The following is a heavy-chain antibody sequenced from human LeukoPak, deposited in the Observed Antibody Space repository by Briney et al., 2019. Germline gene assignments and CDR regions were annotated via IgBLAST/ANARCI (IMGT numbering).Heavy chain of an antibody. CDR2: ISSSSSYI. V-gene: IGHV3-21*04. Sequence: GGSLRLSCAASGFTFSCCSMSWVRQAPGKGLEWVSSISSSSSYIYYADSVKGRFTISRDNAKKSLYLQMNSLRAEDTALYYCARVPYGPYYYYMDVWGKGTTVTVSS. CDR1: GFTFSCCS. D-gene: IGHD3-10*01. CDR3: ARVPYGPYYYYMDV. J-gene: IGHJ6*03.